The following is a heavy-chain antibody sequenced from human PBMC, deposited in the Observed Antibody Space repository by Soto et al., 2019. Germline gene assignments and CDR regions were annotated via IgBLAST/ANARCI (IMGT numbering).Heavy chain of an antibody. CDR2: IKSKTDGGTT. Sequence: SVSNAWMNWVRQAPGKGLEWVGRIKSKTDGGTTDYAAPVKGRFTISRDDSKNTLYVQMNSLKTEDTAVYYCTTEPNGEFDYWGQGTLFTVSS. CDR3: TTEPNGEFDY. V-gene: IGHV3-15*07. CDR1: SVSNAW. J-gene: IGHJ4*02.